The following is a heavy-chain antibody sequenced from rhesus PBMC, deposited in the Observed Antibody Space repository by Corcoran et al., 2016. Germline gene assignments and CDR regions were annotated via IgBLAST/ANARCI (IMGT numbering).Heavy chain of an antibody. V-gene: IGHV4S10*01. D-gene: IGHD5-12*01. CDR2: IYGSSTIP. CDR3: AKPRGYSYSFAFDF. J-gene: IGHJ3*01. Sequence: QVQLQESGPGVVKPSETLSLTCAVSGGSISDSYRWSWIRQPPGKGLELIGYIYGSSTIPNYNPSLKSRSTISKDTSKNQFSLKLSSVTAAYTAVYYCAKPRGYSYSFAFDFWGQGLRVTVSS. CDR1: GGSISDSYR.